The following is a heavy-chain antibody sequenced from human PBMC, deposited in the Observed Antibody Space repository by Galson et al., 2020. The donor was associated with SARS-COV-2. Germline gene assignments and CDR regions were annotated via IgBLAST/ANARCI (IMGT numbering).Heavy chain of an antibody. V-gene: IGHV3-20*04. D-gene: IGHD1-1*01. J-gene: IGHJ3*01. Sequence: GGSLRLSCAASGFTFDDFGMSWVRDVPGKGLEWVCGINWSGASTGYADSVKGRFTISRDNAGNSMYLQMNSLRAEDTALYYCTRLRGNDFVTAVGHFDFWGQGTMVTVSS. CDR3: TRLRGNDFVTAVGHFDF. CDR1: GFTFDDFG. CDR2: INWSGAST.